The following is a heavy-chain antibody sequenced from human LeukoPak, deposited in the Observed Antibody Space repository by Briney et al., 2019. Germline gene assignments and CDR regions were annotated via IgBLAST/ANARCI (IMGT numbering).Heavy chain of an antibody. Sequence: SVKVSCKASGGTFSSYAISWVRQAPGQGLEWMGGIIPIFGTANYAQKFQGRVTITADESTSTAYMELSSLRSEDTAVYYCASSTYYGDYNGMDVWGQGTTVTVSS. CDR1: GGTFSSYA. CDR2: IIPIFGTA. D-gene: IGHD4-17*01. V-gene: IGHV1-69*13. CDR3: ASSTYYGDYNGMDV. J-gene: IGHJ6*02.